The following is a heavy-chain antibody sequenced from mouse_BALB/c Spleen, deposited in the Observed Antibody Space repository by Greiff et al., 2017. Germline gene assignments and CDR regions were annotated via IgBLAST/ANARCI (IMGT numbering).Heavy chain of an antibody. CDR3: ARVSNWVDY. V-gene: IGHV5-15*02. Sequence: EVMLVESGGGLVQPGGSRKLSCAASGFTFSDYGMAWVRPAPGKGPEWVAFISNLAYSIYYADTVTGRFTISRENAKNTLYLEMSSLRSEDTAMYYCARVSNWVDYWGQGTTLTVSA. J-gene: IGHJ2*01. CDR2: ISNLAYSI. CDR1: GFTFSDYG. D-gene: IGHD4-1*01.